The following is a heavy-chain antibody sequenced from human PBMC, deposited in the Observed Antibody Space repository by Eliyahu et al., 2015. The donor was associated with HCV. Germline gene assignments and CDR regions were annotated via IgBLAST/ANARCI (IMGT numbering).Heavy chain of an antibody. CDR3: TREVDCSGGSCPSV. CDR2: IKSNNDGGTT. J-gene: IGHJ4*02. CDR1: GFTFRIAW. V-gene: IGHV3-15*01. D-gene: IGHD2-15*01. Sequence: EEQLVDSGGGLVKPGGSLRLSCAASGFTFRIAWMSWVRPAPGKGXGWVGRIKSNNDGGTTDYAAPVKGRFTISRDDSTNTLYLQMNSLKTEDTAVYYCTREVDCSGGSCPSVWGQGTLVTVSS.